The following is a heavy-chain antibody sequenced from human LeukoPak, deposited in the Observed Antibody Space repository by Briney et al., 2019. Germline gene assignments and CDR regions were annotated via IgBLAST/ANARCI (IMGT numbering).Heavy chain of an antibody. CDR1: GFTFSSYA. Sequence: GGSLRLSCAASGFTFSSYAMSWVRQAPGKGLEWVSAISGSGGSTYYADSVKGRFTISRDNSKNTLYLQMNSLRAEDTAVYYCARAHHPAATLCYFDYWGQGTLVTVSS. V-gene: IGHV3-23*01. CDR3: ARAHHPAATLCYFDY. D-gene: IGHD6-25*01. J-gene: IGHJ4*02. CDR2: ISGSGGST.